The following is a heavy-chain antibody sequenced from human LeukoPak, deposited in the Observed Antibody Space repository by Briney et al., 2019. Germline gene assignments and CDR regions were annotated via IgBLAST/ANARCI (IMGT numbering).Heavy chain of an antibody. CDR3: ARGYYDSSGYDPGLGY. D-gene: IGHD3-22*01. Sequence: ASVKVSCKASGYTFTSYYMHWVRQAPGQGLEWMGIINPSGGSTNYAQNCQGRGSMTRDTSTSTVYMELSSLRSEDTAMYWCARGYYDSSGYDPGLGYWGQGTLVTVSS. CDR1: GYTFTSYY. V-gene: IGHV1-46*01. J-gene: IGHJ4*02. CDR2: INPSGGST.